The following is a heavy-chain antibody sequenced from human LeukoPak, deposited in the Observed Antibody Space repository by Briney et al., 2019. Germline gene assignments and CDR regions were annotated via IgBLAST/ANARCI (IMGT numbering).Heavy chain of an antibody. J-gene: IGHJ4*02. CDR1: GFTFSSYW. CDR2: IKQDGSEK. D-gene: IGHD2/OR15-2a*01. V-gene: IGHV3-7*01. Sequence: GGSLRLSCAASGFTFSSYWMHWVRQAPGKGLEWVANIKQDGSEKYYVDSVKGRFTISRDNAKNSLYLQMNSLGAEDAAVYYCARQRGSFSFDYWGQGTLVTVSS. CDR3: ARQRGSFSFDY.